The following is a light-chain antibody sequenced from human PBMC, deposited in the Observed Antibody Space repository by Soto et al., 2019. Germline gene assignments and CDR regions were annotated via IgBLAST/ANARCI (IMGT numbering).Light chain of an antibody. Sequence: EIVMTQSPATLSVSPGERATLSCRASQFVSSRLAWYQQRPGQVPRLLIYGASNRATGIPDRFSGSGSGTDFTLTISSLQPDDFATYYCQHYNSYSEAFGQGTKVDIK. CDR1: QFVSSR. J-gene: IGKJ1*01. CDR3: QHYNSYSEA. CDR2: GAS. V-gene: IGKV3D-15*01.